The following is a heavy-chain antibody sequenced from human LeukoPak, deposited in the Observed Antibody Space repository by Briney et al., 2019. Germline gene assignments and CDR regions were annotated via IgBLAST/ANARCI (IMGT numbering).Heavy chain of an antibody. CDR3: ARLDYDSSGYPYYFDY. Sequence: SETLSLTCTVSGGSIGSYYWSWIRQPPGKGLEWIGYIYYSGSTNYNPSLKSRVTISVDTSKNQFSLKLSSVTAADTAVYYCARLDYDSSGYPYYFDYWGQGTLVTVSS. CDR2: IYYSGST. CDR1: GGSIGSYY. D-gene: IGHD3-22*01. V-gene: IGHV4-59*08. J-gene: IGHJ4*02.